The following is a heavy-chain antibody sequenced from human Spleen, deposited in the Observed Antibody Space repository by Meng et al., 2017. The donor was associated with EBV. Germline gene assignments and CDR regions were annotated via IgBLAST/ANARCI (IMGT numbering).Heavy chain of an antibody. Sequence: QVQLRHWGAGLLKPSETLSLPCAVYGGSFSGYYWSWIRQPPGKGLEWIGEINHDGSTNYNPSLKSRVTISVDTSKNQFSLSLGSVTAADTAVYYCARVPPYYYASSGYLFDQWGQGTLVTVSS. CDR1: GGSFSGYY. V-gene: IGHV4-34*01. D-gene: IGHD3-22*01. CDR2: INHDGST. J-gene: IGHJ4*02. CDR3: ARVPPYYYASSGYLFDQ.